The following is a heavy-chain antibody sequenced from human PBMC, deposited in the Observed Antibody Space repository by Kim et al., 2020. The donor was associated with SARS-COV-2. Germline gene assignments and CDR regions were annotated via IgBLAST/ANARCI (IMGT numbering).Heavy chain of an antibody. V-gene: IGHV1-2*06. J-gene: IGHJ6*02. Sequence: ASVKVSCKASGYTFTGYYMHWVRQAPGQGLEWMGRINPNSGGTNYAQKFQGRVTMTRDTSISTAYMEPSRLRSDDTAVYYCARDRLLWFGELLYSYYYGMDVWGQGTTVTVSS. CDR2: INPNSGGT. CDR1: GYTFTGYY. D-gene: IGHD3-10*01. CDR3: ARDRLLWFGELLYSYYYGMDV.